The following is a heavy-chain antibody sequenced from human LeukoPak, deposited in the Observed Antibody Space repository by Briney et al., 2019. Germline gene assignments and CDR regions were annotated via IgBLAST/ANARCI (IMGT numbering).Heavy chain of an antibody. J-gene: IGHJ6*03. CDR1: GGSISSYY. CDR3: ARVTYGSSPDYYYYYYMDV. Sequence: SETLSLTGTVSGGSISSYYWSWIRQPPGKGLEWIGYIYYSGSTNYNPSLKSRVTISVDTSKNQFSLKLSSVTAADTAVYYCARVTYGSSPDYYYYYYMDVWGKGTTVTVSS. CDR2: IYYSGST. D-gene: IGHD6-13*01. V-gene: IGHV4-59*01.